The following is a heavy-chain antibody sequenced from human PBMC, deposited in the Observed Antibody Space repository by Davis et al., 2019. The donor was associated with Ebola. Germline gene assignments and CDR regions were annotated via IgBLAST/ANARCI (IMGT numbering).Heavy chain of an antibody. Sequence: AASVKVSCKASGGTFSSYAISWVRQAPGQGLEWMGGIIPILGIANYAQKFQGRVTITADKSTSTAYMELSSLRSGDTAVYYCARVAGYYGSGSSIDYWGQGTLVTVSS. V-gene: IGHV1-69*10. D-gene: IGHD3-10*01. CDR1: GGTFSSYA. CDR2: IIPILGIA. J-gene: IGHJ4*02. CDR3: ARVAGYYGSGSSIDY.